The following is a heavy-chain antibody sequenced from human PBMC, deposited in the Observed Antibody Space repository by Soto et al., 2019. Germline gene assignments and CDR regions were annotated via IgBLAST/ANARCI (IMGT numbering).Heavy chain of an antibody. J-gene: IGHJ6*02. CDR3: ARRGLRSGVRPDYYYYGMDV. V-gene: IGHV5-10-1*01. Sequence: GESLKISCKGSGYSFTSYWISWVRQMPGKGLEWMGRIDPSDSYTNYSPSFQGHVTISADKSISTAYLQWSSLKASDTAMYYCARRGLRSGVRPDYYYYGMDVWGQGTTVTVSS. CDR2: IDPSDSYT. CDR1: GYSFTSYW. D-gene: IGHD3-10*01.